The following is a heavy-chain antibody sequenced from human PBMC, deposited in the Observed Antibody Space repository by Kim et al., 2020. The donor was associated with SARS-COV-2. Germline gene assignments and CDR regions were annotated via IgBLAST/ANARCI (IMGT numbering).Heavy chain of an antibody. CDR3: AKGRITMVQGAFDV. D-gene: IGHD3-10*01. Sequence: NPSLKSRVTISVDTSKNQFSLKLSSVTAADTAVYYCAKGRITMVQGAFDVWGKGTTVTVSS. J-gene: IGHJ6*04. V-gene: IGHV4-34*01.